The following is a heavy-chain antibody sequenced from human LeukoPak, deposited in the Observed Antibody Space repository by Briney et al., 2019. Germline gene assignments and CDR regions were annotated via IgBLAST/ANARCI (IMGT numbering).Heavy chain of an antibody. CDR2: IYYTGNT. J-gene: IGHJ4*02. CDR3: ARDQGDILDY. V-gene: IGHV4-59*01. CDR1: GGSISSSY. Sequence: PSETLSLTCTVSGGSISSSYWSWIRQPPGKGLEWIGYIYYTGNTNYNPSLKSRVTMSVDTSKNQFSLKLSSVTAADTAVYYCARDQGDILDYWGQGTLVTVSS. D-gene: IGHD2-21*02.